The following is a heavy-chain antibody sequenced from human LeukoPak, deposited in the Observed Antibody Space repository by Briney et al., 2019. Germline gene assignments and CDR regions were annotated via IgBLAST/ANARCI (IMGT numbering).Heavy chain of an antibody. CDR3: ARMGCSGGSCYSSLTSNWFDP. CDR1: GFSLSNARMG. V-gene: IGHV2-26*01. D-gene: IGHD2-15*01. Sequence: SGPTLVKPTETLTLTYTVSGFSLSNARMGVSWIRQPPGKALEWLAHIFSNDEKSYSTSLKSRLTISKDTSKSQVVLTMTNMDPVDTATYYCARMGCSGGSCYSSLTSNWFDPWGQGTLVTVSS. CDR2: IFSNDEK. J-gene: IGHJ5*02.